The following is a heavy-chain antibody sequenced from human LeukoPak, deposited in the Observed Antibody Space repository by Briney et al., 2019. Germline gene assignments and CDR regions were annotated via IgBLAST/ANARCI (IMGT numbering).Heavy chain of an antibody. J-gene: IGHJ4*02. CDR1: GGSISSGSYY. V-gene: IGHV4-61*02. CDR3: ATHSSGWYHPGVDY. D-gene: IGHD6-19*01. CDR2: IYTSGST. Sequence: SQTLSLTCTVSGGSISSGSYYWSWIRQPAGKGLEWIGRIYTSGSTNYNPSPKSRVTMSVDTSKNQFSLKLSSVTAADTAVYYCATHSSGWYHPGVDYWGQGTLVTVSS.